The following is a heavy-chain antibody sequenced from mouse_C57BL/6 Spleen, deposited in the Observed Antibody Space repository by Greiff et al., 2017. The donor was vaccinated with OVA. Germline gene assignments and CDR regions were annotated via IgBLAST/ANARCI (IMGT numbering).Heavy chain of an antibody. CDR1: GYAFTNYL. CDR3: ARDYYGSEGGLDY. Sequence: QVQLQQSGAELVRPGTSVKVSCKASGYAFTNYLIEWVKQRPGQGLEWIGVINPGSGGTNYNEKFKGKATLTADKSSSTAYMQLSSLTSEDSAVYFRARDYYGSEGGLDYWGQGTTLTVSS. D-gene: IGHD1-1*01. CDR2: INPGSGGT. J-gene: IGHJ2*01. V-gene: IGHV1-54*01.